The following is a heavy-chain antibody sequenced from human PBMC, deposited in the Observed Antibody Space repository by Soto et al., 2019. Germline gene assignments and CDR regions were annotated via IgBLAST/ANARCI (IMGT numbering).Heavy chain of an antibody. J-gene: IGHJ3*02. CDR1: GFTFSRHG. Sequence: PGGSLRLSCAASGFTFSRHGMHWARQAPGKGLEWMAVIWGDGSKKYYADSVKGRFTISRDNSKNTLYLQMNSLRAEDTAMYYCARDKILAVTGPDAFDIWGQGTMVTVSS. CDR3: ARDKILAVTGPDAFDI. D-gene: IGHD6-19*01. V-gene: IGHV3-33*01. CDR2: IWGDGSKK.